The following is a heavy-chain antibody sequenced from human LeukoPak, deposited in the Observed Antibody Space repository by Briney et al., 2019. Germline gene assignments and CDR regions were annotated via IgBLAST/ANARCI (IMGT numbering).Heavy chain of an antibody. CDR2: IYYSGST. V-gene: IGHV4-59*01. CDR1: GGSISSYY. Sequence: SETLSLTCTVSGGSISSYYWSWIRQPPGKGLEWIGYIYYSGSTNYNPSLKSRVTISVDMSKNQFSLKLSSVTAADTAVYYCARRGGYGYYRLGYWGQGTLVTVSS. D-gene: IGHD4-17*01. CDR3: ARRGGYGYYRLGY. J-gene: IGHJ4*02.